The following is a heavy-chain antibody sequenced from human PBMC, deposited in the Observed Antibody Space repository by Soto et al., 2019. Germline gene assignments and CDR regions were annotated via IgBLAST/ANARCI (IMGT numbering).Heavy chain of an antibody. J-gene: IGHJ5*02. V-gene: IGHV4-4*02. D-gene: IGHD6-13*01. CDR2: IYHSGST. CDR1: GGSISSSNW. Sequence: KPSETLSLTCAVSGGSISSSNWWSWVRQPPGKGLEWIGEIYHSGSTNYNPSLKSRVTISVDKSKNQFSLKLSSVTAADTAVYYCARKGSSSSWYGGWFDPWGQGTLVTVSS. CDR3: ARKGSSSSWYGGWFDP.